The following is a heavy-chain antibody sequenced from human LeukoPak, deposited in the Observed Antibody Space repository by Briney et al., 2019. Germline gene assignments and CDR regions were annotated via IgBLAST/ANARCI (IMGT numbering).Heavy chain of an antibody. CDR2: INHSGST. V-gene: IGHV4-34*01. J-gene: IGHJ6*02. CDR3: ARGNYYGSGSYYPQITYNYYYYYYGMDV. CDR1: GGSFSGYY. Sequence: SETLSLTCAVYGGSFSGYYWSWIRQPPGKGLEWIGEINHSGSTNYNPSLKSRVTISVDTSKNQFSLKLSSVTAADTAVYYCARGNYYGSGSYYPQITYNYYYYYYGMDVWGQGTTVTVSS. D-gene: IGHD3-10*01.